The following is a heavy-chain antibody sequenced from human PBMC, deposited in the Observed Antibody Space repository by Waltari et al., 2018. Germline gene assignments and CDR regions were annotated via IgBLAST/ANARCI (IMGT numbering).Heavy chain of an antibody. CDR1: GGSINYYY. CDR3: ARHPPVPVIREGFDY. J-gene: IGHJ4*02. Sequence: QVQLQESGPGLVKPSETLSLTCTVSGGSINYYYWSWIRQPPGKGLEYIGYIHYTGTTLYDPSLRSRVTISVDTSKNQFSLILNFVTAADTAVYYCARHPPVPVIREGFDYWGRGTLVTVS. CDR2: IHYTGTT. D-gene: IGHD2-21*01. V-gene: IGHV4-59*08.